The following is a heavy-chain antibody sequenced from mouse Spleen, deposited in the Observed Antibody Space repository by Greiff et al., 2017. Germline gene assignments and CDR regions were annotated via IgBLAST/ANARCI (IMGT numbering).Heavy chain of an antibody. CDR2: INPNNGGT. J-gene: IGHJ2*01. CDR1: GYTFTDYY. V-gene: IGHV1-26*01. D-gene: IGHD1-1*01. Sequence: VQLKQSGPELVKPGASVKISCKASGYTFTDYYMNWVKQSHGKSLEWIGDINPNNGGTSYNQKFKGKATLTVDKSSSTAYMELRSLTSEDSAVYYCARRTTVVPFFDYWGQGTTLTVSS. CDR3: ARRTTVVPFFDY.